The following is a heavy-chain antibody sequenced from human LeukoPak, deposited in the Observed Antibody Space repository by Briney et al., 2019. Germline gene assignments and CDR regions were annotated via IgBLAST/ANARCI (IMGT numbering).Heavy chain of an antibody. J-gene: IGHJ4*02. V-gene: IGHV6-1*01. CDR3: ARHAWAHYGSGSYYPDY. D-gene: IGHD3-10*01. CDR2: TYYRSKWYN. CDR1: GDSVSSNSAA. Sequence: SPTLSLTCAISGDSVSSNSAALNWLRQSPSRGLEWLGSTYYRSKWYNDYAVSVKSRITINPDTSKNQFSLKLSSVTAADTAVYYCARHAWAHYGSGSYYPDYWGQGTLVTVSS.